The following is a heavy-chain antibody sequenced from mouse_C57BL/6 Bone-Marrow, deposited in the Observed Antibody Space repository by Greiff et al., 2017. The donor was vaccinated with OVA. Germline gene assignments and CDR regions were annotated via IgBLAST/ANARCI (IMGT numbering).Heavy chain of an antibody. CDR1: GYTFTSYW. CDR3: ARDWDGDFDY. J-gene: IGHJ2*01. CDR2: IDPSDSET. D-gene: IGHD4-1*01. V-gene: IGHV1-52*01. Sequence: QVQLKQPGAELVRPGSSVKLSCKASGYTFTSYWMHWVKQRPIQGLEWIGNIDPSDSETHYNQKFKDKATLTVDKSSSTAYMQLSSLTSEDSAVYYCARDWDGDFDYWGKGTTLRVSS.